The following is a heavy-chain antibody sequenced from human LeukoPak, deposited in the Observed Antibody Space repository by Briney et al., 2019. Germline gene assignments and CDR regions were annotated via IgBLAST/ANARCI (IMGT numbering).Heavy chain of an antibody. D-gene: IGHD3-3*01. V-gene: IGHV1-18*01. J-gene: IGHJ6*02. CDR1: GYTFTSYG. CDR2: ISAYNGNT. Sequence: ASVKVSCKASGYTFTSYGISWVRQAPRQGLEWMGWISAYNGNTNYAQKLQGRVTMTTDTSTSTAYMELRSLRSDDTAVYYCARNKERAHYDFWSGYPAHYYYYYGMDVWGQGTTVTVSS. CDR3: ARNKERAHYDFWSGYPAHYYYYYGMDV.